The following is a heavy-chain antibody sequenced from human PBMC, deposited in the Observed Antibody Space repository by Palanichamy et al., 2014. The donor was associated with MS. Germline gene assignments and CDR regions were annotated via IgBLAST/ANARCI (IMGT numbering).Heavy chain of an antibody. Sequence: EVQLVESGGGLVQPGGSLRLSCAASGFTFSSYSMNWVRQAPGKGLEWVSYISSGYSIISCADSVKGRFTISTDNAKNSLYLQMNSLRAEDTAVYYCARDWNWGFDFWGQGTLVTVSS. J-gene: IGHJ4*02. V-gene: IGHV3-48*01. CDR3: ARDWNWGFDF. D-gene: IGHD7-27*01. CDR2: ISSGYSII. CDR1: GFTFSSYS.